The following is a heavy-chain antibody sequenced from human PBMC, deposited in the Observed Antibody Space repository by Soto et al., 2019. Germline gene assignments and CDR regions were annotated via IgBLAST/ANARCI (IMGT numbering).Heavy chain of an antibody. D-gene: IGHD3-3*01. Sequence: PGESLKISCAASGFTFSSYGMHWVRQAPGKGLEWVAVISYDGSNKYYADSVKGRFTISRDNSKNTLYLQMNSLRAEDTAVYYCAKDLVYDFWSGSLDYWGQGTLVTVSS. CDR2: ISYDGSNK. CDR3: AKDLVYDFWSGSLDY. CDR1: GFTFSSYG. V-gene: IGHV3-30*18. J-gene: IGHJ4*02.